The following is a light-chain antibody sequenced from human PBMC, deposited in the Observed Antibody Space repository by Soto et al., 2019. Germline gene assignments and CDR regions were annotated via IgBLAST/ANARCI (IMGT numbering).Light chain of an antibody. CDR3: CSYAGTNTYV. CDR1: SSHVGTYNL. CDR2: EVS. Sequence: QSALTQPASVSGSPGQSITISCTGTSSHVGTYNLVSWYQQYSGKAPKLMIYEVSKRPSGVSNRFSGSKSGNTASLTISGLQAEDEADYYSCSYAGTNTYVLGTGTMVTVL. J-gene: IGLJ1*01. V-gene: IGLV2-23*02.